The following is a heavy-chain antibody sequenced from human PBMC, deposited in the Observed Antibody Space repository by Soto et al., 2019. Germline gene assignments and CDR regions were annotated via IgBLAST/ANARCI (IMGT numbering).Heavy chain of an antibody. CDR1: GFTFSGSA. V-gene: IGHV3-73*02. CDR3: TSRDLGYCSGGSCYVVDFDY. Sequence: EVQLVESGGGLVQPGGSLKLSCAASGFTFSGSAMHWVRQASGKGLEWVGRIRSKANSYATAYAASVKGRFTISRDDSKNTAYLQMNCLKTEDTAVYYCTSRDLGYCSGGSCYVVDFDYWGQGTLVTVSS. CDR2: IRSKANSYAT. D-gene: IGHD2-15*01. J-gene: IGHJ4*02.